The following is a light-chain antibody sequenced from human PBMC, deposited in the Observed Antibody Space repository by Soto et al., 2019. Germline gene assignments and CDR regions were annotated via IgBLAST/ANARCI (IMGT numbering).Light chain of an antibody. CDR2: RNN. CDR1: SSNIGSHY. CDR3: ASWDDSLNGVL. V-gene: IGLV1-47*01. Sequence: QAVVTQPPSASGTPGHWFTISCSGSSSNIGSHYVYWFQHLPGTAPKLLIYRNNQRPSGVPDRFSGSKSGTSASLAISGLRSEDEADYYCASWDDSLNGVLFGGGTKLTVL. J-gene: IGLJ2*01.